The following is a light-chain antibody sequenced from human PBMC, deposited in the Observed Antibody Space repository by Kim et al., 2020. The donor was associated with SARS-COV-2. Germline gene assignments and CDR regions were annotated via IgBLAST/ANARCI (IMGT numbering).Light chain of an antibody. V-gene: IGKV3-11*01. CDR3: QQRSNWPLT. Sequence: LSAGERATLSCRASQSVSSYVAWYQQKPGQAPRLLIYDASNRATGIPARFSGSGSGTDFTLTISSLEPEDFAVYYCQQRSNWPLTFGGGTKVDIK. J-gene: IGKJ4*01. CDR1: QSVSSY. CDR2: DAS.